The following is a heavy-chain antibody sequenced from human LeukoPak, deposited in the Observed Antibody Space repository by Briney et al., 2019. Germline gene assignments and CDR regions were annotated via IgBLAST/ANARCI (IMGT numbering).Heavy chain of an antibody. Sequence: GGSLRLSCAASGFTFSRYWMHWVRHAPGKGLVWVSRVNPHGNSTIYADSVKGRFTISRDNAKNTLYLLMNSLGVEDTAVYYCYSPEVDYWGQGTLVTVSS. D-gene: IGHD2-21*01. CDR3: YSPEVDY. J-gene: IGHJ4*02. CDR2: VNPHGNST. V-gene: IGHV3-74*01. CDR1: GFTFSRYW.